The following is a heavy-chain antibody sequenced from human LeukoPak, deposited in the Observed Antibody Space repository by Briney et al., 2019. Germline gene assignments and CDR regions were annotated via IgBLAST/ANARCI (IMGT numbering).Heavy chain of an antibody. CDR3: AKRTTGSMNLVAFDF. CDR2: ISYDGSNK. CDR1: GFTFSSYA. V-gene: IGHV3-30-3*02. D-gene: IGHD3-9*01. Sequence: PGGSLRLSCAASGFTFSSYAMHWVRQAPGKGLEWVAVISYDGSNKYYADSVKGRFTISRDNSKNTLYLQMNSLRAEDTAVYYCAKRTTGSMNLVAFDFWGQGSLVTVSS. J-gene: IGHJ4*02.